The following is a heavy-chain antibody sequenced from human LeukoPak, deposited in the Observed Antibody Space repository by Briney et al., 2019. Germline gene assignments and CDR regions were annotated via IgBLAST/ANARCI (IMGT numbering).Heavy chain of an antibody. CDR3: ARQVNYVLGLGAFDI. CDR2: IYYSGST. D-gene: IGHD3-16*01. CDR1: GGSISSYY. V-gene: IGHV4-59*08. Sequence: SETLSLTCTVSGGSISSYYWSWIRQPPGKGLECIGYIYYSGSTNYNPSLKSRVTISVDMSKNQFSLKLSSVTAADTAVYYCARQVNYVLGLGAFDIWGQGTMVTVSS. J-gene: IGHJ3*02.